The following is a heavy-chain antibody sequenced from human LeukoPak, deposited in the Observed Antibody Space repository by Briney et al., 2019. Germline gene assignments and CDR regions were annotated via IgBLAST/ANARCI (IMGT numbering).Heavy chain of an antibody. CDR1: GYSFTSYW. Sequence: GESLKISCKGSGYSFTSYWIGWVRQMPGKGLEWMGNIYPGDSDTRYSPSFQGQVTISADKSISTAYLQWNSLKASDTAMYYCARQGSHYDFWSGYSHDFEYWGQGSLVTVSS. J-gene: IGHJ4*02. CDR2: IYPGDSDT. D-gene: IGHD3-3*01. CDR3: ARQGSHYDFWSGYSHDFEY. V-gene: IGHV5-51*01.